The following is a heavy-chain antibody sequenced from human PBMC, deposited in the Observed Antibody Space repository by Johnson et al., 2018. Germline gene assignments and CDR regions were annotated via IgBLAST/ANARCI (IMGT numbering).Heavy chain of an antibody. D-gene: IGHD3-16*01. CDR1: GFTFSNAW. CDR3: PTVSMTTFGPL. V-gene: IGHV3-15*01. J-gene: IGHJ3*01. CDR2: IKTKTDGGTT. Sequence: VQLVQSGGGLVKPGGSLRLSCAASGFTFSNAWMNWVRQAPGKGLEWVGLIKTKTDGGTTDYVAPVKGRFSISRADSTHTVYLQMNSRKTEDTAVYYCPTVSMTTFGPLWGQGTMVTVS.